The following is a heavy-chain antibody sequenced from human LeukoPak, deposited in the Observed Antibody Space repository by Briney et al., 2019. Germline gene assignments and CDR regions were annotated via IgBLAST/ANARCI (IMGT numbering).Heavy chain of an antibody. V-gene: IGHV1-46*01. Sequence: ASVKVSCKASGYTFTSYYMHCVRQAPGQGLEWMGIINPSGGSTSYAQKFQGRVTMTRDTSTSTVYMELSSLRSEDTAVYYCARAPGDDFWSGPYYYYCMDVWGQGTTVTVSS. J-gene: IGHJ6*02. CDR2: INPSGGST. CDR3: ARAPGDDFWSGPYYYYCMDV. D-gene: IGHD3-3*01. CDR1: GYTFTSYY.